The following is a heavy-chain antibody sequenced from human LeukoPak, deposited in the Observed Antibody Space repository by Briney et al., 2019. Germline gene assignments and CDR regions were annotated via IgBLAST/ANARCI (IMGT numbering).Heavy chain of an antibody. D-gene: IGHD3-9*01. Sequence: GGSLRLSCTTSGFSFGDSAMSWFRQAPRKGLEWVGFIRSKTYGGTTEYAASVKRRFTISRDDSKSIAYLQMDSLKTEDTAVYYCTRDRDILAGYSDSWGQGTLVTVSS. CDR2: IRSKTYGGTT. J-gene: IGHJ4*02. CDR1: GFSFGDSA. CDR3: TRDRDILAGYSDS. V-gene: IGHV3-49*03.